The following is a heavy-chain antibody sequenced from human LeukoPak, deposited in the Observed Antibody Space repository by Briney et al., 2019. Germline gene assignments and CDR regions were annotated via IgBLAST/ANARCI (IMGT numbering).Heavy chain of an antibody. Sequence: SQTLSLTCAISGDSVSSNSAAWNWIRQSPSRGLEWLGRTYYRSKWYTDCAVSVKSRITINTDTSKNQFSLQLNSVTPEDTAVYHCATDMDNDDAFDIWGQGTLVTVSS. CDR2: TYYRSKWYT. CDR3: ATDMDNDDAFDI. J-gene: IGHJ3*02. CDR1: GDSVSSNSAA. V-gene: IGHV6-1*01. D-gene: IGHD3-9*01.